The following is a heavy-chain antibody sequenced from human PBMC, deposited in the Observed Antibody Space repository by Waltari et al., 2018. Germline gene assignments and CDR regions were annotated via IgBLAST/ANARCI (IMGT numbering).Heavy chain of an antibody. CDR2: LRNTGGT. J-gene: IGHJ4*02. V-gene: IGHV4-59*08. CDR3: ARLPTKYFDSLGWGFFDQ. D-gene: IGHD3-22*01. CDR1: GDFLSDDH. Sequence: HVQLHESGPGLVTPSETLSLTCTVSGDFLSDDHWSLSRQAPGKGLEWIAYLRNTGGTKCTPSLESRVTVSAVTSKKQFSLRLTSVTAADTAVYYCARLPTKYFDSLGWGFFDQWGQGILVTVSS.